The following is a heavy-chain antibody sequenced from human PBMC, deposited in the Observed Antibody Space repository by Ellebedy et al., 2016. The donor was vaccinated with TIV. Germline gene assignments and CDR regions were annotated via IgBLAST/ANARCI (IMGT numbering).Heavy chain of an antibody. CDR3: TRETVIYFNYYYGMDV. J-gene: IGHJ6*02. D-gene: IGHD4-17*01. CDR2: IRSKAYGGTT. CDR1: GFTFGDYA. Sequence: GGSLRLSXTASGFTFGDYAMSWFRQAPGKGLEWVGFIRSKAYGGTTEYAASVKGRFTISRDDSKSIAYLQMNSLKTEDTAVYYCTRETVIYFNYYYGMDVWGQGTTVTVSS. V-gene: IGHV3-49*03.